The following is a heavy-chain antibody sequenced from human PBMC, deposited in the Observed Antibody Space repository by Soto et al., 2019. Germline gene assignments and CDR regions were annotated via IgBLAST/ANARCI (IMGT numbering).Heavy chain of an antibody. CDR1: GYSFTTYW. V-gene: IGHV5-51*01. J-gene: IGHJ4*02. CDR3: ARLRYCSRGNCYGDY. CDR2: IYPGDSDT. D-gene: IGHD2-15*01. Sequence: VESLTIACKGPGYSFTTYWIVWVSQMPGKGLEWMGIIYPGDSDTRYSPSFQGQVTISADKSISTAYLQWSSLKASDNAMYYCARLRYCSRGNCYGDYWGQGTLVTVSS.